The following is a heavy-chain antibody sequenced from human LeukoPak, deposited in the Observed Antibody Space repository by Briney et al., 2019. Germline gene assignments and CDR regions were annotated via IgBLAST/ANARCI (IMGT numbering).Heavy chain of an antibody. CDR3: ATQDVFDAFDI. CDR1: GYTFTGYY. V-gene: IGHV1-46*01. D-gene: IGHD2-15*01. Sequence: ASVKVSCKASGYTFTGYYMHWVRQAPGQGLEWMGIINPSGGSTSYAQKFQGRVTMTRDTSTSTVYMELSSLRSEDTAVYYCATQDVFDAFDIWGQGTMVTVSS. CDR2: INPSGGST. J-gene: IGHJ3*02.